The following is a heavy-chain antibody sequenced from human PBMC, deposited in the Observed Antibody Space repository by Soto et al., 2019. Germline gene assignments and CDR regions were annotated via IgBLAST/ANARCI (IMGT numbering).Heavy chain of an antibody. CDR3: ARFRTMVRGVIRYYFDY. J-gene: IGHJ4*02. V-gene: IGHV4-61*01. CDR2: IYYSGST. D-gene: IGHD3-10*01. Sequence: SETLSLTCTVSGGSVSSGSYYWSWIRQPPGKGLEWIGYIYYSGSTNYNPSRKSRVTISVDTSKNQFSLKLSSVTAADTAVFDCARFRTMVRGVIRYYFDYWGQGTLVTVSS. CDR1: GGSVSSGSYY.